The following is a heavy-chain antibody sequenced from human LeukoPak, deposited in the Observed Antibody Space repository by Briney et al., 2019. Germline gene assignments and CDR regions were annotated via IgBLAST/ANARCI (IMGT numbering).Heavy chain of an antibody. V-gene: IGHV3-30-3*01. Sequence: GRSLRLTCAASGFTFRSYAMHWVRQAPGKGLAGVAVISYDGSNKSYADSVKGRFTSSRDNSKNTLYLQMTSLRAADTAVYYCARVNWAPDAFDIWGQGTMVTVSS. D-gene: IGHD7-27*01. CDR3: ARVNWAPDAFDI. CDR1: GFTFRSYA. J-gene: IGHJ3*02. CDR2: ISYDGSNK.